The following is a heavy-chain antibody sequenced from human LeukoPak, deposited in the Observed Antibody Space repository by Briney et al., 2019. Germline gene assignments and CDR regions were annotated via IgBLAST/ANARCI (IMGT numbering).Heavy chain of an antibody. D-gene: IGHD6-19*01. CDR1: GFTFSSYA. J-gene: IGHJ3*02. CDR2: ISYDGSNK. Sequence: GSSLRLSCAASGFTFSSYAMHWVRQAPGKGLEWVAVISYDGSNKYYADSVKGRFTISRDNSKNTLYLQMNSLRAEDTAVYYCARGSAVGAFDIWGQGTMVTVSS. V-gene: IGHV3-30-3*01. CDR3: ARGSAVGAFDI.